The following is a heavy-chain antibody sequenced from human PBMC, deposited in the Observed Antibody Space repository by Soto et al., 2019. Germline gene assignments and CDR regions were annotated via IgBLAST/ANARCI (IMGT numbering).Heavy chain of an antibody. J-gene: IGHJ6*03. Sequence: SETLSLTCTVSGGSISSYYWSWIRQPPGKGLEWIGNIYYSGSTNYNPSLKSRVTISVDTSKNQFSLKLSSVTAADTAVYYCARSQLTWSGYYTGTYYYYYMDVWGKGTTVTVSS. V-gene: IGHV4-59*01. CDR3: ARSQLTWSGYYTGTYYYYYMDV. D-gene: IGHD3-3*01. CDR1: GGSISSYY. CDR2: IYYSGST.